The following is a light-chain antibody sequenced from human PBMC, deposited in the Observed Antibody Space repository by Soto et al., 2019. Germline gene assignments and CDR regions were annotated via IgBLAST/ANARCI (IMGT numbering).Light chain of an antibody. CDR1: QSISGW. CDR3: QQYNDYVNS. CDR2: DAS. Sequence: DIQMTQSPSTLSASVGDRVTITCRASQSISGWLAWYQQKPGMTPKLLIYDASRLESGVPLRFSGSGSGTEFTLTISSLQPDDFATYYCQQYNDYVNSFGQGTKVDIK. V-gene: IGKV1-5*01. J-gene: IGKJ2*01.